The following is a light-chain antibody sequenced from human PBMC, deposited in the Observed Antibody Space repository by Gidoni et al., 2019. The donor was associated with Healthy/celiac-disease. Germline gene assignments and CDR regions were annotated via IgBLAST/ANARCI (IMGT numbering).Light chain of an antibody. Sequence: QSALTQPRSVSGSPGQSVTISCTGTSSDVGGYNYVSWYQQHPGKAPKLMIYDVSKRPSGVPDRFSGSKSGNTASLTISGLQAEDEADYYCFSYAGSYNVVFGGGTKLTVL. J-gene: IGLJ2*01. CDR1: SSDVGGYNY. CDR3: FSYAGSYNVV. CDR2: DVS. V-gene: IGLV2-11*02.